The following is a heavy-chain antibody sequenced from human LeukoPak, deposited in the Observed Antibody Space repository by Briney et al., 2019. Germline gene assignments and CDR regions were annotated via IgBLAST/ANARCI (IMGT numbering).Heavy chain of an antibody. V-gene: IGHV1-18*01. CDR3: ARPTGYSSSWYFPYYYYGMDV. D-gene: IGHD6-13*01. CDR1: GYTFTSYG. Sequence: ASVKVSCKASGYTFTSYGISWVRQAPGQGLEWMGWISAYNGNTNYAQKFQGRVTITADESTSTAYMELSSLRSEDTAVYYCARPTGYSSSWYFPYYYYGMDVWGQGTTVTVSS. J-gene: IGHJ6*02. CDR2: ISAYNGNT.